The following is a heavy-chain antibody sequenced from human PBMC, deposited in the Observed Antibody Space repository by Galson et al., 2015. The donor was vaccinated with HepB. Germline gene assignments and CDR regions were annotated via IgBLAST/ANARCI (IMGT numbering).Heavy chain of an antibody. V-gene: IGHV6-1*01. J-gene: IGHJ3*02. CDR2: TYYRSKWYN. Sequence: CAISGDSVSSNNAAWNWIRQSPSRGLEWLGRTYYRSKWYNDYAVSVKSRITINPDTSKNQFSLQLNSVTPEDTAVYYCARAVVVVPAAIPQRGDAFDIWGQGTMVTVSS. D-gene: IGHD2-2*01. CDR1: GDSVSSNNAA. CDR3: ARAVVVVPAAIPQRGDAFDI.